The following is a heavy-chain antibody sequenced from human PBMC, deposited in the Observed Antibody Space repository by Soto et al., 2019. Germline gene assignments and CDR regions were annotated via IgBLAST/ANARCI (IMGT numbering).Heavy chain of an antibody. D-gene: IGHD6-13*01. CDR1: GYTFTSYG. CDR2: LSAYNGNT. J-gene: IGHJ4*02. V-gene: IGHV1-18*01. Sequence: QVQLVQSGAEVKKPGASVKVSCKASGYTFTSYGISWVRQAPGQGLEWMGWLSAYNGNTNYAQKLQGRVTMTTDTSTSTADMELRSLRSDDTAVYYCARDPPTIASAGREDYWGQGTLVTVSS. CDR3: ARDPPTIASAGREDY.